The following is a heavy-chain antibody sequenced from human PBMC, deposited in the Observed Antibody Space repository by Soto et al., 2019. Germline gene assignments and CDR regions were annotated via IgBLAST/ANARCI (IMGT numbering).Heavy chain of an antibody. J-gene: IGHJ6*03. CDR2: IYYSGST. CDR1: GGSISSGGYY. CDR3: ATRGGYCSSTSCNSYYYYMDV. Sequence: PSETLSLTCTVSGGSISSGGYYWSWIRQHPGKGLEWIGYIYYSGSTYYNPSLKSRVTISVDTSKNQFSLKLSSVTAADTAVYYCATRGGYCSSTSCNSYYYYMDVWGKWTTVTVSS. V-gene: IGHV4-31*03. D-gene: IGHD2-2*01.